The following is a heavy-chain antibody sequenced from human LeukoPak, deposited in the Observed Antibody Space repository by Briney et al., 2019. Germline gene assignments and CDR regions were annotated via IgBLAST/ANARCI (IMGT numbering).Heavy chain of an antibody. D-gene: IGHD6-13*01. Sequence: SETLSLTCAVSGYSISSGYYWGWIRQPPGKGLEWIGSICHSGSTYYNPSLKSRVTISVDTSKNQFSLKLSSVTAADTAVYYCARPSRIADAFDIWGQGTMVTVSS. J-gene: IGHJ3*02. CDR2: ICHSGST. CDR1: GYSISSGYY. CDR3: ARPSRIADAFDI. V-gene: IGHV4-38-2*01.